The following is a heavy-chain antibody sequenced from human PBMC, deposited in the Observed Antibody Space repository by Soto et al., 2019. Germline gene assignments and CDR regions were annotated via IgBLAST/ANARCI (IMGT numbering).Heavy chain of an antibody. J-gene: IGHJ4*02. CDR3: AKNYYFDC. CDR2: ISLIGGGT. Sequence: GGSLRLSCAASGFPFSTYAMNWVRQAPGKGLEWVSSISLIGGGTYSADSVKGRFTISRDDSKNTLYLQMNSLRAEDTAVYYCAKNYYFDCWGQGTRVTVSS. CDR1: GFPFSTYA. V-gene: IGHV3-23*01.